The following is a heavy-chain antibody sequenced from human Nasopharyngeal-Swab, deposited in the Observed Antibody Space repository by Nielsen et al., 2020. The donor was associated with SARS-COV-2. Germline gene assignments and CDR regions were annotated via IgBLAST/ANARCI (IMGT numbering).Heavy chain of an antibody. D-gene: IGHD3-9*01. CDR3: ARDPNFDPSGNMDV. CDR2: IKSKTDGGTT. J-gene: IGHJ6*03. V-gene: IGHV3-15*01. CDR1: GFTFSNAW. Sequence: GGSLRLSCAASGFTFSNAWMSWVRQAPGKGLEWVGRIKSKTDGGTTDYAAPVKGRFTISRDDSKNTLYLQMNSLRAEDTAVYYCARDPNFDPSGNMDVWGKGTTVTVSS.